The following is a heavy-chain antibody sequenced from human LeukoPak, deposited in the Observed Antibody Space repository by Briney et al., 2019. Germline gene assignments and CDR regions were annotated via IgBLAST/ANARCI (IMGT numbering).Heavy chain of an antibody. D-gene: IGHD2-15*01. CDR2: ISGSGGST. CDR1: GFTFSSYA. Sequence: PGGSLRLSCAASGFTFSSYAMSWVRQAPGKGLEWVSAISGSGGSTYYADSVTGRFTISRDNSKNTLYLQMNSLRAEDTAVYYCAKDSGDCSGGSCYLASPYTLPLNWFDPWGQGTLVTVSS. CDR3: AKDSGDCSGGSCYLASPYTLPLNWFDP. V-gene: IGHV3-23*01. J-gene: IGHJ5*02.